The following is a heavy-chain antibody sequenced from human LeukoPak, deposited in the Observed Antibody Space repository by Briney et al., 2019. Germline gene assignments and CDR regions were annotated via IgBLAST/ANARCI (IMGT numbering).Heavy chain of an antibody. V-gene: IGHV3-33*08. CDR3: ARQHCSGGDCYFFD. J-gene: IGHJ4*02. CDR2: IWYDGNNK. CDR1: GFTFSNYG. Sequence: GGSLRLSCAASGFTFSNYGMHWVRQAPGKGLEWVALIWYDGNNKYYADSEKGRFTTSRDNSKNTLYLQLNSLRAEDTAVYYCARQHCSGGDCYFFDWGQGTLVTVSS. D-gene: IGHD2-15*01.